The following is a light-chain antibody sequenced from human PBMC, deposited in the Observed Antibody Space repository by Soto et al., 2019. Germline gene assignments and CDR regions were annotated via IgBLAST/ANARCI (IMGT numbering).Light chain of an antibody. CDR2: DNY. Sequence: QSVLTQPPSVSGAPGQRVTISCSGSSSNIGSNYVSWYQQLPGTAPKLLIYDNYKRPSGIPDRFSGSTSGTSATLAIAGLQSGDEADYYCDSWDNSLSVVLFGGGTKLTVL. V-gene: IGLV1-51*01. CDR3: DSWDNSLSVVL. CDR1: SSNIGSNY. J-gene: IGLJ2*01.